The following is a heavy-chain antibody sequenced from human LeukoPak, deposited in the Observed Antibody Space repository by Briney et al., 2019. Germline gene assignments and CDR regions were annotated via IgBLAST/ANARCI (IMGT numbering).Heavy chain of an antibody. CDR2: IKQDGSEK. CDR1: GFTFSSYW. V-gene: IGHV3-7*01. J-gene: IGHJ6*02. D-gene: IGHD6-13*01. CDR3: ATDSSSRYVDYYYGMDV. Sequence: GGSLRLSCAASGFTFSSYWMSWVRQAPGKGLEWVANIKQDGSEKYYVDSVKGRFTISRDNAKNSLYLQMNSLRAEDTAVYYCATDSSSRYVDYYYGMDVWGQGTTVTVSS.